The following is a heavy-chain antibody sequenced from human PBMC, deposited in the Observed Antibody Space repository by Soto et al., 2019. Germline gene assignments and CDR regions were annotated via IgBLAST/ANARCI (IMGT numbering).Heavy chain of an antibody. V-gene: IGHV3-48*02. J-gene: IGHJ5*02. CDR1: EFTLSSYS. D-gene: IGHD1-26*01. CDR2: ISSSSSTI. Sequence: EVQLVESGGGLVQPGGSLGFSCAASEFTLSSYSMNWVPQAPGKGLEWVSYISSSSSTIYYPDSVKGRFTISRDNAKNSLYLQMNSLRDEDTAVYYCAREGGSLNWFDPWGQGTLVTVSS. CDR3: AREGGSLNWFDP.